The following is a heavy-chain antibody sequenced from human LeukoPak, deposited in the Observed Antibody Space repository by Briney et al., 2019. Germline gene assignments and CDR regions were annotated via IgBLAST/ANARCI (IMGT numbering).Heavy chain of an antibody. V-gene: IGHV3-21*01. Sequence: GGSLRLSCAASAFTFSTYSMNWVRQAPGKGLEWVSSISSGSSYKYYADSAKGRFTIFRDNAKNSLYLQMNSLRAEDTAVYYCARGKYRYSGSYQFDYWGQGTLVTVSS. CDR1: AFTFSTYS. D-gene: IGHD1-26*01. CDR3: ARGKYRYSGSYQFDY. CDR2: ISSGSSYK. J-gene: IGHJ4*02.